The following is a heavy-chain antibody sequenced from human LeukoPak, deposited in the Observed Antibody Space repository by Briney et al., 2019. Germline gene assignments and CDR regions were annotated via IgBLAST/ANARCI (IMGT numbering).Heavy chain of an antibody. Sequence: SVKVSCKASGYTFTSYAISWVRQAPGQGLEWMGGIIPMFGVANYAQKFQGRVTITADKSTSIAYMELSSLRSEDTAVYYCARDSPTNYYDAGWGQGTLVTVSS. CDR2: IIPMFGVA. D-gene: IGHD3-22*01. CDR1: GYTFTSYA. V-gene: IGHV1-69*10. CDR3: ARDSPTNYYDAG. J-gene: IGHJ4*02.